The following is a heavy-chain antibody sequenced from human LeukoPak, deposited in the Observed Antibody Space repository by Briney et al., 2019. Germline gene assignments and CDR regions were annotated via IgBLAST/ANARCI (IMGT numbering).Heavy chain of an antibody. D-gene: IGHD2/OR15-2a*01. CDR1: VATFTSHA. V-gene: IGHV1-69*01. CDR2: IIPIYGSA. Sequence: SVKVSCKASVATFTSHAITWVRQAPGQGLERMAGIIPIYGSASYAQKFQGRVTMTSDESTRTVYMELSSLRSEDTAVYYCAGFFYDESHDAFDLWGQGTMVTVSS. CDR3: AGFFYDESHDAFDL. J-gene: IGHJ3*01.